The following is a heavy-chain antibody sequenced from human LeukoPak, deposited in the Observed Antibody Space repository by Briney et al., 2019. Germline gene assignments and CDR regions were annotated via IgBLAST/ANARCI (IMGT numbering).Heavy chain of an antibody. Sequence: GGSLRLSCAASGFIVTSNYMTWVRQAPGRGLEWVSVVYTGEDTYYADFVKGRFTISRDNSMNTLYLEMKSLRVEDTAVYYCARVSMDKSITNWFDPWGEGTLVTVSS. CDR3: ARVSMDKSITNWFDP. V-gene: IGHV3-53*01. D-gene: IGHD2/OR15-2a*01. CDR1: GFIVTSNY. J-gene: IGHJ5*02. CDR2: VYTGEDT.